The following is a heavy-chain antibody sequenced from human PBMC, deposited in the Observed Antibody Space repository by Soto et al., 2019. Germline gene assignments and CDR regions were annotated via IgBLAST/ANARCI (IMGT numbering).Heavy chain of an antibody. Sequence: SLRLSCAASGFTFSDYYMSWIRQAPGKGLEWVSYISSSGSTIYYADSVKGRFTISRDNAKNSLYLQMNSLRAEDTAVYYCARDLVLRFFGPANYYYYGMDVWGQGTTVTVSS. J-gene: IGHJ6*02. CDR3: ARDLVLRFFGPANYYYYGMDV. CDR2: ISSSGSTI. D-gene: IGHD3-3*01. CDR1: GFTFSDYY. V-gene: IGHV3-11*01.